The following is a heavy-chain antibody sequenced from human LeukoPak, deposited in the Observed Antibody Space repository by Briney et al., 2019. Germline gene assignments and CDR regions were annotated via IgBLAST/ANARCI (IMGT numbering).Heavy chain of an antibody. Sequence: SETLSLTCTVSGDSISSYYWNWIRQPPGKGLEWMGYINYSGNTNYNPPLKSRVTISVDTSKNQFSLRLTSVTAADTAVYYCAREGRQDYVYFDCWGQGTLVTVSS. CDR3: AREGRQDYVYFDC. CDR1: GDSISSYY. D-gene: IGHD4-17*01. J-gene: IGHJ4*02. CDR2: INYSGNT. V-gene: IGHV4-59*01.